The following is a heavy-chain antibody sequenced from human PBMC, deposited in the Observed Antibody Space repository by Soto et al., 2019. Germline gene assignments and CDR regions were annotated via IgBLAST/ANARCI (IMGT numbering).Heavy chain of an antibody. Sequence: SLRLSFAASGFTFSSYAMGWVRQGPGKGLEWVAVVSIGGSTHYADSVRGRFTISRDNSKNTLSLQMNSLTAEDTAVYFCAKRRGAGGHFDYWGQGALVTVSS. CDR3: AKRRGAGGHFDY. CDR2: VSIGGST. V-gene: IGHV3-23*01. D-gene: IGHD2-15*01. CDR1: GFTFSSYA. J-gene: IGHJ4*02.